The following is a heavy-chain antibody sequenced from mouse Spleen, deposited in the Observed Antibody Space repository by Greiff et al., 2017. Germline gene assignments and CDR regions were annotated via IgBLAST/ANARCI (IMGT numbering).Heavy chain of an antibody. Sequence: EVQLQQSGGGLVQPGGSMKLSCAASGFTFSDAWMDWVRQSPEKGLEWVAEIRNKANNHATYYAESVKGRFTISRDDSKSSVYLQMNSLRAEDTGIYYCTRHYGSRDYAMDYWGQGTSVTVSS. CDR1: GFTFSDAW. D-gene: IGHD1-1*01. CDR3: TRHYGSRDYAMDY. CDR2: IRNKANNHAT. V-gene: IGHV6-6*01. J-gene: IGHJ4*01.